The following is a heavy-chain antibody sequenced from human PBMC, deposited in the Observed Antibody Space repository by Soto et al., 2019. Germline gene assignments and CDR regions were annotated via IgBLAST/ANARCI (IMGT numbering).Heavy chain of an antibody. CDR1: GGSISSSSYY. Sequence: QLQLQESGPGLVKPSETLSLTCTVSGGSISSSSYYWGWIRQPPGKGLEWIGSIYYSGSTYYNPSLKSRVTISVDTSKNQFSLKLSSVTAADTAVYYCARHTVLTMIRRGYFDYWGQGTLVTVSS. V-gene: IGHV4-39*01. J-gene: IGHJ4*02. CDR3: ARHTVLTMIRRGYFDY. CDR2: IYYSGST. D-gene: IGHD3-22*01.